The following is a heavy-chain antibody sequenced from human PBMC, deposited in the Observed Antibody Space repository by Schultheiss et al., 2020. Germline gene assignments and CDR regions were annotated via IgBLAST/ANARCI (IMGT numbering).Heavy chain of an antibody. CDR3: AKAQRVGSKVVTPFDY. CDR2: IYSGGST. J-gene: IGHJ4*02. Sequence: GGSLRLSCAASGFTVSSNYMSWVRQAPGKGLEWVSVIYSGGSTYYADSVKGRFTISRDNSKNTLYLQMNSLRAEDTAVYYCAKAQRVGSKVVTPFDYWGQGTLVTVSS. D-gene: IGHD3-22*01. CDR1: GFTVSSNY. V-gene: IGHV3-53*01.